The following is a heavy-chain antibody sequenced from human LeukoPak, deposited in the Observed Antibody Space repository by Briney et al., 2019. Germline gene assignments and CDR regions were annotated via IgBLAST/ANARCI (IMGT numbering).Heavy chain of an antibody. CDR1: GFAVSSNY. CDR3: ARDCSGSYNY. D-gene: IGHD1-26*01. CDR2: IYSGGST. Sequence: PGGSPRLSCAASGFAVSSNYMSWVRQAPGKGLEWVSVIYSGGSTYYADSVKGRFTISRDNSKNTLYLQMNSLRAEDTAVYYCARDCSGSYNYWGQGTLVTVSS. V-gene: IGHV3-53*01. J-gene: IGHJ4*02.